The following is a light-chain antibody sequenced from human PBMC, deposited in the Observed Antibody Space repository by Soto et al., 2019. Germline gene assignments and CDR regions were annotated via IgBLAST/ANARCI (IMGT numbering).Light chain of an antibody. CDR3: QQYHNWPVT. V-gene: IGKV1-5*03. Sequence: IHRTQSPSTLSGSVGDRFTITVRASQTISSWLAWYQQKPGKAPKLLIYKASTGATGIPPRFSASGSGTDFTLTVNSLQSEDIAVYYCQQYHNWPVTFGGGTKVDIK. CDR1: QTISSW. J-gene: IGKJ4*01. CDR2: KAS.